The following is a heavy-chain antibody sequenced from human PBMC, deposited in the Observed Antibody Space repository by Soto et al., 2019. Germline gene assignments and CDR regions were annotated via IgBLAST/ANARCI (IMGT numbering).Heavy chain of an antibody. D-gene: IGHD2-21*02. CDR2: IIPIFGTA. Sequence: SVKVSCKASGGTFSSYAISWVRQAPGQGLEWMGGIIPIFGTANYAQKFQGRVTITADESTSTAYMELSSLRSEDTAVYYCARGLAYCGGDCYTYYFDYWGQGTLVTVSS. J-gene: IGHJ4*02. V-gene: IGHV1-69*13. CDR3: ARGLAYCGGDCYTYYFDY. CDR1: GGTFSSYA.